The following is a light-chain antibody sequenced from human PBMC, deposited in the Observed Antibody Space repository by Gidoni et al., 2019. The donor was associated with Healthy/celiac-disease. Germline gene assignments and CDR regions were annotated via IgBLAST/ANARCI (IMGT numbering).Light chain of an antibody. J-gene: IGKJ4*01. CDR3: QKYNSVPHT. CDR2: AAS. Sequence: DIQMTQSPSSLSASVGDRVTITCRASQGIGNYLAWYQQKPGKVPKLLIYAASTLQSGVPSRFSGSGSGTDFTLTISNLQPEDVATYYCQKYNSVPHTFGGGTKVVI. V-gene: IGKV1-27*01. CDR1: QGIGNY.